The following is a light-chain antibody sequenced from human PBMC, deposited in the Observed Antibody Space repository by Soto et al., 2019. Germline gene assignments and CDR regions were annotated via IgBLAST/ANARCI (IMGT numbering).Light chain of an antibody. J-gene: IGKJ2*01. Sequence: EIVLTQSPVTLSVSPGERATLSCRTSHNIDNKLAWYQQKPGQTPRLLIFAASTRATGIPARFSGSGSGTEFTLACNSLQSDDFAVYYCQHYYNWPQYTFGQGTKLEIE. CDR3: QHYYNWPQYT. CDR1: HNIDNK. V-gene: IGKV3-15*01. CDR2: AAS.